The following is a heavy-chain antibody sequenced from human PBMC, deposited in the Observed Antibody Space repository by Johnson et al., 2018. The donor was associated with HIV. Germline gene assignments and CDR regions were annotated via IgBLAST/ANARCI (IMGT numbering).Heavy chain of an antibody. CDR3: AKGRYGGAFDI. Sequence: VQLVESGGGLVQPGRSLRLSCAASGFTFDDYAMHWVRQAPGKGLEWVANIKQDGSEKYYTDSVKGRSTISRDNSKDMLYLQMNSLRAEDMAVYYCAKGRYGGAFDIWGQGTMVTVSS. CDR2: IKQDGSEK. CDR1: GFTFDDYA. V-gene: IGHV3-7*01. J-gene: IGHJ3*02. D-gene: IGHD5-18*01.